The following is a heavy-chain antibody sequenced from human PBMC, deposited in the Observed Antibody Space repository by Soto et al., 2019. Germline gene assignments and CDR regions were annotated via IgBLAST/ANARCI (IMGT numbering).Heavy chain of an antibody. CDR3: ARQVIGGVAAGTFDY. CDR1: GYTFTGYY. V-gene: IGHV1-2*02. CDR2: INPNSGGT. D-gene: IGHD6-13*01. Sequence: QVQLVQSGAEVKKPGASVKVSCKASGYTFTGYYMHWVRQAPGQGLEWMGWINPNSGGTNYAQKFQGRVTMTRDTSISTAYMELSRLRSDDTAVYYCARQVIGGVAAGTFDYWGQGTLVTVSS. J-gene: IGHJ4*02.